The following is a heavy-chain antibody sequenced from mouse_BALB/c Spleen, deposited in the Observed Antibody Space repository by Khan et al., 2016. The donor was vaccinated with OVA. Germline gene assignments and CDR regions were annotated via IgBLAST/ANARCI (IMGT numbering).Heavy chain of an antibody. V-gene: IGHV1-22*01. CDR1: GYTFTEYT. CDR3: ASGRTYY. CDR2: INPNNGGT. D-gene: IGHD3-3*01. J-gene: IGHJ2*01. Sequence: EVQLQQSGPELVKPGASVKISCKTSGYTFTEYTMHWVKQSHGKSLEWIGNINPNNGGTSYNKRFKDKATLTVDKSSSTAYMELRSLISDYSAVYYCASGRTYYWGQGTTLTVSS.